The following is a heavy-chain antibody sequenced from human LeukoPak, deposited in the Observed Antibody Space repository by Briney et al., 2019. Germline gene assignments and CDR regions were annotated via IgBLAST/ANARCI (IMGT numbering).Heavy chain of an antibody. J-gene: IGHJ6*02. D-gene: IGHD5-18*01. V-gene: IGHV4-59*08. CDR3: ARSGPKDTAMGKYYYYGMDV. Sequence: SETLSLTCTVSGGSISSYHWSWIRQPPGKELEWIGYIYYSGSTNYNPSLKSRVTISVDTSKNQFSLKLSSVTAADTAVYYCARSGPKDTAMGKYYYYGMDVWGQGTTVTVSS. CDR1: GGSISSYH. CDR2: IYYSGST.